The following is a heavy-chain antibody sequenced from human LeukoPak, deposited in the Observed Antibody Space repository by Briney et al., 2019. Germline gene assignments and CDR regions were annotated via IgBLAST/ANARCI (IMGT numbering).Heavy chain of an antibody. V-gene: IGHV3-23*01. D-gene: IGHD5-12*01. CDR1: GFTFTSYA. Sequence: GGSLRLSCAASGFTFTSYAMSWVRQAPGKGLEWVSGITNSGGNTYYADSVKGRFTISKDNSKNTLYLQMNSLRAEDTAVFYCAKGGQTDRFDYWGQGALVTVSS. CDR2: ITNSGGNT. CDR3: AKGGQTDRFDY. J-gene: IGHJ4*02.